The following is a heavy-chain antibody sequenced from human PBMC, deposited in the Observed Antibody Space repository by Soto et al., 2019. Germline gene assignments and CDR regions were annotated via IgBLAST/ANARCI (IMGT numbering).Heavy chain of an antibody. D-gene: IGHD3-10*01. CDR1: GYSFTSYW. Sequence: PGESLKISCKGSGYSFTSYWISWVRQMPGKGLEWMGRIDPSDSYTNYSPSFQGHVTISADKSISTAYMELSRLRSDDTAVYYCARDLGSGTMVREYYYYYYGMDVWGQGTTVTVSS. V-gene: IGHV5-10-1*01. CDR2: IDPSDSYT. J-gene: IGHJ6*02. CDR3: ARDLGSGTMVREYYYYYYGMDV.